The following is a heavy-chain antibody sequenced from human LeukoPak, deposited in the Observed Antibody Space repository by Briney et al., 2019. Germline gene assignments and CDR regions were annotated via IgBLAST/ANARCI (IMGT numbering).Heavy chain of an antibody. V-gene: IGHV4-59*01. J-gene: IGHJ4*02. CDR2: IYDRGST. CDR1: GGSISSYY. Sequence: PSETLSLTCTVSGGSISSYYWSWIRQPPGKGLEWIGNIYDRGSTKYNPSLKSRVTISVDTSKNQFSLRLSSVTAADTAVYYCARGRTFDNWGQGTLVTVST. CDR3: ARGRTFDN.